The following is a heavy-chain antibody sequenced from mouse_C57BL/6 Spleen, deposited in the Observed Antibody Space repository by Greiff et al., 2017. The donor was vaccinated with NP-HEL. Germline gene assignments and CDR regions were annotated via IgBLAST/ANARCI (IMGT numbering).Heavy chain of an antibody. Sequence: QVQLQQSGPELVKPGASVKISCKASGYAFSSSWMNWVKQRPGKGREWIGRIYPGDGDTNYNGKFKGKATLTADKSSSTADMQLSSLKSEDSAVYFCERDCSSYSCAYWGQGTLVTVSA. CDR2: IYPGDGDT. J-gene: IGHJ3*01. CDR1: GYAFSSSW. CDR3: ERDCSSYSCAY. D-gene: IGHD1-1*01. V-gene: IGHV1-82*01.